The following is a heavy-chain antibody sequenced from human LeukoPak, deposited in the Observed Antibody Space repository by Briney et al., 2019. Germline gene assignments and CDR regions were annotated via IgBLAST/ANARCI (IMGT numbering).Heavy chain of an antibody. D-gene: IGHD3-3*01. CDR1: GGTFSSYA. J-gene: IGHJ4*02. CDR2: IIPIFGTA. CDR3: ASSRKDTYYDFWSGYYFDY. Sequence: SVKVSCKASGGTFSSYAISWVRQAPGQGLEWMGGIIPIFGTANYAQKFQGRVTITADESTSTAYMELSSLRSEDTAVYYCASSRKDTYYDFWSGYYFDYWGQGTLVTVSS. V-gene: IGHV1-69*01.